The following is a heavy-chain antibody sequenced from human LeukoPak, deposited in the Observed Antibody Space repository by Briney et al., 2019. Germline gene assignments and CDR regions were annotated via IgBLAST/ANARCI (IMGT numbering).Heavy chain of an antibody. Sequence: GESLKISCKGSGYSFSNYWVGWVRQMPGKGLEWMGIIYPGDSDTTYSPSFQGQVTISADKSISTAYLQWSSLRASDTAMYYCARQKYYDSSGYHNWFDPWGQGTLVTVSS. CDR1: GYSFSNYW. V-gene: IGHV5-51*01. D-gene: IGHD3-22*01. CDR3: ARQKYYDSSGYHNWFDP. CDR2: IYPGDSDT. J-gene: IGHJ5*02.